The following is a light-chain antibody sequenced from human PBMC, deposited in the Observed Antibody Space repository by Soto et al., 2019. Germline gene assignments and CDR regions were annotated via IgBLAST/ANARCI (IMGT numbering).Light chain of an antibody. V-gene: IGKV1-39*01. CDR3: QQRHSSLVT. CDR1: QSIGTF. J-gene: IGKJ4*01. CDR2: GAS. Sequence: DIQMTQSPSSLSASVGDRVTITCRASQSIGTFLNWYQQKSGIAPKLLVYGASTLQGGVPVRFSGSGSGTDFTLTITNLQAEDSATYYCQQRHSSLVTFGGGTKVEIK.